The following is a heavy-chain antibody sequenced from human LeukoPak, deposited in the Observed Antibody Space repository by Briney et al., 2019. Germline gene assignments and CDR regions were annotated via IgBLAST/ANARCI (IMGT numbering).Heavy chain of an antibody. D-gene: IGHD6-19*01. V-gene: IGHV3-53*01. CDR1: GFTFSSYA. CDR3: ARASSGWYVGTFDY. J-gene: IGHJ4*02. Sequence: GGSLRLSCAASGFTFSSYAMSWVRQAPGKGLEWVSVIYSGGSTYYADSVKGRFTISRDNSKNTLYLQMNSLRAEDTAVYYCARASSGWYVGTFDYWGQGTLVTVSS. CDR2: IYSGGST.